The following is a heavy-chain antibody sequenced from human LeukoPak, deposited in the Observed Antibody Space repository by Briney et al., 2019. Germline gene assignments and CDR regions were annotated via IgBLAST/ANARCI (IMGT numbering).Heavy chain of an antibody. J-gene: IGHJ6*02. D-gene: IGHD4-17*01. CDR2: MNPNSGNT. V-gene: IGHV1-8*02. Sequence: ASVKVSCKASGYSFSGFFIHWVRQAPGQGLEWMGWMNPNSGNTGYAQKFQGRVTMTRNTSISTAYMELSSLRSEDTAVYYCARGYAPLRDGMDVWGQGTTVTVSS. CDR3: ARGYAPLRDGMDV. CDR1: GYSFSGFF.